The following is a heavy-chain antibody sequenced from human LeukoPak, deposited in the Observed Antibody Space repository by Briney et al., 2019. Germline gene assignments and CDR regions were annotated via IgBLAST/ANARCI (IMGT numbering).Heavy chain of an antibody. CDR3: SRHQGGGTALTDY. CDR2: IYPGDSDT. V-gene: IGHV5-51*01. D-gene: IGHD1-1*01. CDR1: GSRFTSYL. J-gene: IGHJ4*02. Sequence: GESLKISCQVSGSRFTSYLIGWVRQMPGKGLEWMGFIYPGDSDTRYNPSFQGQVTISADKSTNTAYLQWSSRKASDTAMYYCSRHQGGGTALTDYWGQGTPVTVSS.